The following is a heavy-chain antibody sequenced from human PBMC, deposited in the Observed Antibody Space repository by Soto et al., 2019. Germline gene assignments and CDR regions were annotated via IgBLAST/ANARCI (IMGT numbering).Heavy chain of an antibody. V-gene: IGHV3-30*03. CDR2: ISHDGSSS. J-gene: IGHJ4*01. D-gene: IGHD4-17*01. Sequence: QVQLVESGGGVVQAGTSLRLSCAVSGIFFSSFGMHWVRQAPGKGLEWVALISHDGSSSFYVDAVRGRFTISRDNSRDTVFLQMSGLRTEDTALYYCMTPGSADHSDYWGNGTLVTVSS. CDR3: MTPGSADHSDY. CDR1: GIFFSSFG.